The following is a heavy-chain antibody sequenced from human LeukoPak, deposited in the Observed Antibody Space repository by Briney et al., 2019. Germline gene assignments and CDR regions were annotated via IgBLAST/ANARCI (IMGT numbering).Heavy chain of an antibody. J-gene: IGHJ6*03. V-gene: IGHV4-4*07. D-gene: IGHD1-1*01. CDR1: GGSISSYY. CDR3: ATETTRTPYFYMDG. CDR2: ISSSGSA. Sequence: SETLSLTCTVSGGSISSYYWNWIRQPAGKGLEWIGRISSSGSANYNPSLKSRVTLSVDTSRNQLSLMLNSVTAADTAVFYWATETTRTPYFYMDGWGKGTTVIVSS.